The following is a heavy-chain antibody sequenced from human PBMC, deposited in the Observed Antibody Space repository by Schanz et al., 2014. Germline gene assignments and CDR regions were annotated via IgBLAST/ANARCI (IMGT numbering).Heavy chain of an antibody. J-gene: IGHJ4*02. CDR3: AKHVRSLTGNDY. CDR2: IWYDGSNK. CDR1: GITFSGYS. D-gene: IGHD3-9*01. Sequence: VQLVESGGGVVQPGGSLRLSCAASGITFSGYSMNWVRQAPGKGLEWVAIIWYDGSNKYYADSVKGRFIISRDNSRKTLYLQMNSLRAEDTAVYYCAKHVRSLTGNDYWGQGTLVTVSS. V-gene: IGHV3-33*06.